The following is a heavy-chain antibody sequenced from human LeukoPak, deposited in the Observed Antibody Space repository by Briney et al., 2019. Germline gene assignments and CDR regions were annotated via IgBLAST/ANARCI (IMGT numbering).Heavy chain of an antibody. CDR1: GDTFTGYY. Sequence: ASVKVSCKASGDTFTGYYMHCGRRSPGQGLECMGWINPNSGGTNYAQKFQGRVTMTRETSISTAYMELSRLRSDDTAVYYCARGVPYYYDSSGYYYFDYWGQGTLVTVSS. D-gene: IGHD3-22*01. CDR3: ARGVPYYYDSSGYYYFDY. V-gene: IGHV1-2*02. J-gene: IGHJ4*02. CDR2: INPNSGGT.